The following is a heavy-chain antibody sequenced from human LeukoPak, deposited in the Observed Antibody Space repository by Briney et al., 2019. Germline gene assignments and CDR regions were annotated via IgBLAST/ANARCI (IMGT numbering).Heavy chain of an antibody. J-gene: IGHJ4*02. Sequence: PGWSLRLSCAASGFTFDGYAMHWVRPAPGKGLEWVSRISWKRGFIDYADSVKGRFTISRDNAKKSLYLQMNSLRDEDTALYYCAKDIGPLTHHYDSSGFSGAFDYWGEGTLVTVSS. CDR3: AKDIGPLTHHYDSSGFSGAFDY. V-gene: IGHV3-9*01. CDR1: GFTFDGYA. D-gene: IGHD3-22*01. CDR2: ISWKRGFI.